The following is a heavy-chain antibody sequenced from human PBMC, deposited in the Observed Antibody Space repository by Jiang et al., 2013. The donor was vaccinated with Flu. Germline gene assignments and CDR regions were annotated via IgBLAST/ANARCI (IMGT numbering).Heavy chain of an antibody. CDR1: GFTFSDYY. V-gene: IGHV3-11*05. J-gene: IGHJ4*02. CDR2: ISGGGGDT. CDR3: AKDWGYGSGSYFPHY. D-gene: IGHD3-10*01. Sequence: GLVKPGGSLRLSCAASGFTFSDYYMSWIRQAPGKGLEWVSAISGGGGDTNYADSVKGRFTISRDNFKNTLYLQMNSLRAEDTAIYYCAKDWGYGSGSYFPHYWGQGTLVTVSS.